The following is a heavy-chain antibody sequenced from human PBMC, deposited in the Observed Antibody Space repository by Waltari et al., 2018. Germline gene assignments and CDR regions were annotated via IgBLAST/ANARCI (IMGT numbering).Heavy chain of an antibody. J-gene: IGHJ4*02. CDR2: IYHSGAT. D-gene: IGHD6-13*01. CDR3: AGAEEGIAAAFDY. Sequence: QVQLQESGPGLVKPSGTLSLTCAVSGGSISSSNWWSWVRQPPGKGLGWIGKIYHSGATNHNPARRSRVTISVDKSKNQCSLKLSSVTAADTAVYYCAGAEEGIAAAFDYWGQGTLVTVSS. V-gene: IGHV4-4*02. CDR1: GGSISSSNW.